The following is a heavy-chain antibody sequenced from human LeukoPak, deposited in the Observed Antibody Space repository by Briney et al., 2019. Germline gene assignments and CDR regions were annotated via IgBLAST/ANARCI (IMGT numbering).Heavy chain of an antibody. J-gene: IGHJ5*02. D-gene: IGHD6-6*01. Sequence: GGSLRLSCAASGFTFSNSAMYWVRQTPGKGLEWVSAITGSGDDTFYADSVKGRFTISRDNSRNTLYLQMNSLRVEDTAVYYCAKGSKADGFDPWGQGNLVTVSS. CDR2: ITGSGDDT. CDR3: AKGSKADGFDP. CDR1: GFTFSNSA. V-gene: IGHV3-23*01.